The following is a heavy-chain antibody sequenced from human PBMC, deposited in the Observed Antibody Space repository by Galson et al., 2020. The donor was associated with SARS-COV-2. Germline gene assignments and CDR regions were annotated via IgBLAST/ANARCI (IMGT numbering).Heavy chain of an antibody. CDR2: SSYDGTQE. CDR1: GFSFTLHP. Sequence: GESLKISCAASGFSFTLHPMHWVRQAPGKGLEWVAVSSYDGTQEFYAESVKGRFTISRDNSKSTLHLQMNGLRVDDTAVYYCVRDKLGDKLELDYLGQGTLVTVSS. D-gene: IGHD3-16*01. CDR3: VRDKLGDKLELDY. J-gene: IGHJ4*02. V-gene: IGHV3-30*04.